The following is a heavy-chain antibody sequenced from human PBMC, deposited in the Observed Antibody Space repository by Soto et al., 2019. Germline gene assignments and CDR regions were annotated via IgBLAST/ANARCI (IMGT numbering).Heavy chain of an antibody. CDR2: IYHSGST. V-gene: IGHV4-30-2*01. J-gene: IGHJ4*02. CDR3: ARVEYSYGFAY. CDR1: GCSISSGGYS. D-gene: IGHD5-18*01. Sequence: SETLSLTCAVSGCSISSGGYSLSWIRQPPGKGLEWIGYIYHSGSTYYNPSLKSRVTISVDRSKNQFSLKLSSVTAADTAVYYCARVEYSYGFAYWGQGTLVPVSS.